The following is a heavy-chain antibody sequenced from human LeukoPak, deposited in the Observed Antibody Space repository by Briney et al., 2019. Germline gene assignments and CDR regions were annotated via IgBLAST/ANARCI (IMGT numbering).Heavy chain of an antibody. CDR3: AKDIELLWFGESSQGYFDY. Sequence: GRSLRLSCAASGFTFSSYAMHWVCQAPGKGLEWVAVISYDGSNKYYADSVKGRFTISRDNSKNTLYLQMNSLRAEDTAVYYCAKDIELLWFGESSQGYFDYWGQGTLVTVSS. CDR1: GFTFSSYA. CDR2: ISYDGSNK. J-gene: IGHJ4*02. D-gene: IGHD3-10*01. V-gene: IGHV3-30*18.